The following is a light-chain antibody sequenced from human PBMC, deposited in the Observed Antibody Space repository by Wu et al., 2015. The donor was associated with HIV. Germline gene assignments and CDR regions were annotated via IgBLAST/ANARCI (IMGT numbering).Light chain of an antibody. Sequence: DIQMTQSPSTLSASVGDRVTITCRASQSISNWLAWYQQKPGKAPKLLIYKASSLESGVPSRFSGSGSGTEFTLTISSLQPDDFATYYCQQYNSYWTFGQGTKVE. CDR3: QQYNSYWT. J-gene: IGKJ1*01. CDR2: KAS. V-gene: IGKV1-5*03. CDR1: QSISNW.